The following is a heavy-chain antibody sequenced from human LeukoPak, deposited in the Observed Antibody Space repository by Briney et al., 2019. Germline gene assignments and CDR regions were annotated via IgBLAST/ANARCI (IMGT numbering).Heavy chain of an antibody. CDR3: AKGNTGSFYSASDY. V-gene: IGHV3-23*01. CDR1: GFTFSNYA. Sequence: GGSLRLSCAASGFTFSNYAVGWVRQAPGKGLEWVSTISDSGGNTYHADSVKGRYTISRDNSKNTVYLQMNSLRAEDTAVYYCAKGNTGSFYSASDYWGQGTLVTVSS. D-gene: IGHD2-15*01. CDR2: ISDSGGNT. J-gene: IGHJ4*02.